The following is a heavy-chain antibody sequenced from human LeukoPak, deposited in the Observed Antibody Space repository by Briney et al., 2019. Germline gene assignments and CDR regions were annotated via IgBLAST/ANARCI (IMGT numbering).Heavy chain of an antibody. V-gene: IGHV1-2*06. Sequence: ASVKVSCKASGYTFTGYYMHWVRQAPGQGIEWMGRVNPNSGGTNYAQKFQGRVTMTRDTSISTAYMELSRLRSDDTAVYYCARAAHYYDSSGYPSPVHGFDIWGQGTMVTVSS. J-gene: IGHJ3*02. CDR3: ARAAHYYDSSGYPSPVHGFDI. CDR1: GYTFTGYY. CDR2: VNPNSGGT. D-gene: IGHD3-22*01.